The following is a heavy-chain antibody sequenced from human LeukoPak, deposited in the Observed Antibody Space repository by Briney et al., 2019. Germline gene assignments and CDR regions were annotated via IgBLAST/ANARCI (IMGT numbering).Heavy chain of an antibody. Sequence: GGSLRLSCSASGFTFSSYAMHWVRQAPGKGLEYVSAISSNGGSTYYADSVKGRFTISRDNSKNTLYLQMSSLRAEDTAVYYCAKARPVPRGYAHGMDVWGQGTTVTVSS. CDR1: GFTFSSYA. CDR2: ISSNGGST. V-gene: IGHV3-64D*06. D-gene: IGHD3-16*01. CDR3: AKARPVPRGYAHGMDV. J-gene: IGHJ6*02.